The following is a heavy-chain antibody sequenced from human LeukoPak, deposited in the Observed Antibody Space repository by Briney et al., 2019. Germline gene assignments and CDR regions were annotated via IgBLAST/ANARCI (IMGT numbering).Heavy chain of an antibody. CDR2: IYKDGTT. CDR1: GFSVSDNY. Sequence: GGSLRLSCGVSGFSVSDNYMTWVRQAPGKGLEWVSVIYKDGTTYYTDSVKGRFTISRDNSKNTLYLQMNSLRDEDTAVCYCVRASSWFWQYYFDYWGQGTLVTVSS. V-gene: IGHV3-53*01. CDR3: VRASSWFWQYYFDY. D-gene: IGHD6-13*01. J-gene: IGHJ4*02.